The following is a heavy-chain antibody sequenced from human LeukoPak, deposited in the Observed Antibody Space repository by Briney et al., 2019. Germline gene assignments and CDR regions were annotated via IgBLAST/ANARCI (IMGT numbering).Heavy chain of an antibody. D-gene: IGHD2-2*01. J-gene: IGHJ6*02. CDR3: ATVPAAKSYYYYGMDV. V-gene: IGHV1-3*01. CDR1: GYTFTSYA. Sequence: GASVKVSCKASGYTFTSYAMHWVRQAPGQRLEWMGWINAGNGNTKYSQKFQGRVTITRDTSASTAYMELSSLRSEDTAVYYCATVPAAKSYYYYGMDVWGQGTTVTVSS. CDR2: INAGNGNT.